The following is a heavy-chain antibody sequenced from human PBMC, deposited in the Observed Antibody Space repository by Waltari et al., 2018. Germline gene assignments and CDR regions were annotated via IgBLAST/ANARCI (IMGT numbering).Heavy chain of an antibody. CDR3: AGGREQLWGSALDI. J-gene: IGHJ3*02. CDR2: IYYSGSA. V-gene: IGHV4-59*01. D-gene: IGHD5-18*01. CDR1: GRPISCFH. Sequence: QVQLQESGPGLVKPSETLSLTRTVAGRPISCFHRTWLRQPPGKGLEWIGYIYYSGSANYNPSLKSRVTITVDTSKNQFSLKLSSVAAADSAVYYCAGGREQLWGSALDIWGQGTMVTVSS.